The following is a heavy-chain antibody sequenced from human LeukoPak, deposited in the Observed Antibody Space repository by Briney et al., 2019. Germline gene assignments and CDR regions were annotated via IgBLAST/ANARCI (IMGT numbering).Heavy chain of an antibody. V-gene: IGHV4-38-2*01. CDR2: LYHSDSA. CDR1: GYSISNGYY. J-gene: IGHJ6*03. CDR3: ARQHDSYYYYYIDV. Sequence: SETLSLTCAVSGYSISNGYYWVWFRQPPGRGLEWIGSLYHSDSAYSNTSLRSRVSMSVDTSKNQFSLTLSFVTAADTAVYYCARQHDSYYYYYIDVWGSGTTVTVSS.